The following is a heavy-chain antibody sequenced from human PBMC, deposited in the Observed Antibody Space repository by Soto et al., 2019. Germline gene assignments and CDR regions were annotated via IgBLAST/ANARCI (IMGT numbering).Heavy chain of an antibody. CDR1: GGSIRSGGYS. CDR2: IYHSGST. D-gene: IGHD5-18*01. CDR3: ARVQYSYGPTYFDE. Sequence: QLQLQESGSGLVKPSQTLSLTCAVSGGSIRSGGYSWSWIRQPPGKGLEWIGYIYHSGSTYYNPSLKSRVTITVDRSKNQCSLKLSSVTAADTAVYYCARVQYSYGPTYFDEFGQGPMVTDSS. J-gene: IGHJ4*02. V-gene: IGHV4-30-2*01.